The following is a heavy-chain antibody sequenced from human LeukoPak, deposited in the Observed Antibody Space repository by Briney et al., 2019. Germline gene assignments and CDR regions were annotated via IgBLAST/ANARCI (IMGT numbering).Heavy chain of an antibody. CDR1: GFTFSDYV. J-gene: IGHJ4*02. CDR3: ARAGVTGTTTFDY. Sequence: PGESLRLSCAASGFTFSDYVMIWVRQAPGRGLEWVSSISSSSSYIYYADSLKGRFTISRDNAKNSLYLQMNSLRADDTAVYYCARAGVTGTTTFDYWGQGTLVTVSS. CDR2: ISSSSSYI. D-gene: IGHD6-19*01. V-gene: IGHV3-21*01.